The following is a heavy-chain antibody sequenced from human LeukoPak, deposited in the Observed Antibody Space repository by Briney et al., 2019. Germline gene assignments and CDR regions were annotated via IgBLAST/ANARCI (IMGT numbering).Heavy chain of an antibody. D-gene: IGHD2-21*02. V-gene: IGHV4-34*01. Sequence: SETLSLTCAVYGGSFSGYYWSWIRQPPGKGLEWIGEINHSGSTNYNPSLKSRVTISVDTSKNRFSLKLSSVTAADTAVYYCARTARDYFDYWGQGTLVTVSS. CDR3: ARTARDYFDY. J-gene: IGHJ4*02. CDR1: GGSFSGYY. CDR2: INHSGST.